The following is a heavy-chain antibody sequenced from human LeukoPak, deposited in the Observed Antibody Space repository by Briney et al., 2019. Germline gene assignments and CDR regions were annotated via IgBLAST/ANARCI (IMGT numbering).Heavy chain of an antibody. V-gene: IGHV4-59*08. CDR3: ARQGYDSSGYLKGYFDL. D-gene: IGHD3-22*01. J-gene: IGHJ2*01. Sequence: SETLSLTCTVSGGSLSSYYWSWIRQPPGKGLEWIGYIYYSGSTNYNPSLKSRVTISVDTSKNQFSLKLSSVTAADTAVYYCARQGYDSSGYLKGYFDLWGRGTLVTVSS. CDR1: GGSLSSYY. CDR2: IYYSGST.